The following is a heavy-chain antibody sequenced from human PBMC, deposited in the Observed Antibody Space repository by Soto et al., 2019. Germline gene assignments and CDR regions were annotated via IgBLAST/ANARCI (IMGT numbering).Heavy chain of an antibody. CDR2: INPNSGGT. V-gene: IGHV1-2*04. CDR3: ARNAGDLWSGPKYDY. Sequence: ASVKVSCKASGYTFTGYYMHWVRQAPGQGLEWMGWINPNSGGTNYAQRFQGWVTMTRDTSISTAYMELSRLRSDDTAVYYCARNAGDLWSGPKYDYWGQGTLVTVSS. J-gene: IGHJ4*02. CDR1: GYTFTGYY. D-gene: IGHD3-3*01.